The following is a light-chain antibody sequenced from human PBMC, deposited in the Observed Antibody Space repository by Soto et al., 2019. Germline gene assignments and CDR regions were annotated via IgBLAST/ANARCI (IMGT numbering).Light chain of an antibody. J-gene: IGLJ1*01. V-gene: IGLV1-36*01. CDR1: NSNIGDNA. Sequence: QSVLTQPPSVSEAPRQRVTISCSGSNSNIGDNAVNWYQQLPGMPPKLLIYYDDLLPSGVSDRFSGSKSGTTASLAISGLQSADEADYYCATWDDSLNCFVFGTGTKVTVL. CDR3: ATWDDSLNCFV. CDR2: YDD.